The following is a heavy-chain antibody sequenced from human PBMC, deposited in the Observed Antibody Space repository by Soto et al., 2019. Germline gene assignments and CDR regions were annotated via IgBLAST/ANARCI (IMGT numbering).Heavy chain of an antibody. Sequence: PGGSLRLSCAASGFTFGNAWMSWVRQAPGKGLEWVGRIKSKADGGTTDYAAPVKGRFSISRDDSKNTLYLQMNSLETEDAAVYYCTTDRCSSTSCSDYWGQGTLVTVSS. CDR2: IKSKADGGTT. CDR3: TTDRCSSTSCSDY. CDR1: GFTFGNAW. J-gene: IGHJ4*02. D-gene: IGHD2-2*01. V-gene: IGHV3-15*01.